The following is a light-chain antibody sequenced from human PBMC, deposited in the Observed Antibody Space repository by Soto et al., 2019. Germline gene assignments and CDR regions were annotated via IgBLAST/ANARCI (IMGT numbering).Light chain of an antibody. CDR3: QQYGYSPIT. CDR2: DAS. CDR1: QSVSSY. Sequence: EIVLTQSPATLSLSPGERATVSCRASQSVSSYLAWYQQKPGQAPRLLIYDASNRATGIPARFSGSGSGTDFTLTIDGLEPEDFVVYYCQQYGYSPITFGQGTRLEI. V-gene: IGKV3-11*01. J-gene: IGKJ5*01.